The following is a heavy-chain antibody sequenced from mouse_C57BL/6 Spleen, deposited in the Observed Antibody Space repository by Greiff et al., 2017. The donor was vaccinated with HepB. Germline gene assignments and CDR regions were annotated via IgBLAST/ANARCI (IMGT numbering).Heavy chain of an antibody. CDR1: GFSLTSYA. CDR3: ARKRATVVGDWYFDV. J-gene: IGHJ1*03. D-gene: IGHD1-1*01. V-gene: IGHV2-9-1*01. Sequence: VKLVESGPGLVAPSQSLSITCTVSGFSLTSYAISWVRQPPGKGLEWLGVIWTGGGTNYNSALKSRLSISKDNSKSQVFLKMNSLQTDDTARYYCARKRATVVGDWYFDVWGTGTTVTVSS. CDR2: IWTGGGT.